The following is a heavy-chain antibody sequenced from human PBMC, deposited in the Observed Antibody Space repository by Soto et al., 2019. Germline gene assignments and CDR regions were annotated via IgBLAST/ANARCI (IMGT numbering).Heavy chain of an antibody. CDR2: INSDGSST. J-gene: IGHJ6*03. D-gene: IGHD4-4*01. Sequence: GGSLRLSCAASGFTFSSYWMHWVRQAPGKGLVWVSRINSDGSSTSYADSVKGRFTISRDNAKNTLYLQMNSLRAEDTAVYYCAREKTVTTYYYYYYMDVWGKGTTVTVSS. CDR1: GFTFSSYW. V-gene: IGHV3-74*01. CDR3: AREKTVTTYYYYYYMDV.